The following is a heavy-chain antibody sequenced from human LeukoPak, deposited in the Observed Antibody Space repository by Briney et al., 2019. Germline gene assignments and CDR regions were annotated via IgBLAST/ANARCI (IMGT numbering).Heavy chain of an antibody. CDR1: GFTFSSYA. Sequence: QPGGSLRLSCAASGFTFSSYAMHWVRQAPGKGLEWVSAISGSGGSTYYADSVKGRFTISRDNSKNTLYLQMNSLRAEETAVYYCAKGPVFLTGYIFWGQGTLVTVSS. J-gene: IGHJ4*02. D-gene: IGHD3-9*01. CDR2: ISGSGGST. V-gene: IGHV3-23*01. CDR3: AKGPVFLTGYIF.